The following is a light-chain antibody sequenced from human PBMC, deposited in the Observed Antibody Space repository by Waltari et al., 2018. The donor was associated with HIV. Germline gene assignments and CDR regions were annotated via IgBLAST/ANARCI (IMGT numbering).Light chain of an antibody. CDR3: HQYYSTPNT. V-gene: IGKV4-1*01. CDR1: HSVLFGSSNTNY. J-gene: IGKJ2*01. CDR2: WAS. Sequence: DIVMTQSPDSLVVSLGERATVPAKSSHSVLFGSSNTNYVAWYQQKPGQSPKLLIYWASTRESGVPDRFTGSGSGTEFTLTINNLQVEDVAVYYCHQYYSTPNTFGQGTKLEI.